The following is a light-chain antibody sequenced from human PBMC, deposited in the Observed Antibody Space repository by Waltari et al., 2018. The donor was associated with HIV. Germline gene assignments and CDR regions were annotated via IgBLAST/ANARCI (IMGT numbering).Light chain of an antibody. CDR2: DVS. J-gene: IGLJ2*01. CDR1: SSDIGAYNY. Sequence: QSALTQPPSASGSPGQSVTISCTGTSSDIGAYNYVSWFQQHPGKAPKLMIFDVSKRPAGVPVRFSGSKSANTASLTVSGLQAEDEADYYCASHAGSKDVFGGGTKLTVL. CDR3: ASHAGSKDV. V-gene: IGLV2-8*01.